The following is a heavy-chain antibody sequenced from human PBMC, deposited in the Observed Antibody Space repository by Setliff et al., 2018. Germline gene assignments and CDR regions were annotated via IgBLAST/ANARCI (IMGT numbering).Heavy chain of an antibody. V-gene: IGHV4-34*01. CDR3: ARGRMRGSCSGPSCTYDPFDI. CDR1: GESFSNNY. CDR2: SNHGGST. Sequence: SETLSLTCTVYGESFSNNYWSWIRQTPGKGLEWIGESNHGGSTSYHPSLKSRLTMSVDTSKNQFSLILRSVTAADTAVYYCARGRMRGSCSGPSCTYDPFDIWGQGTPVTVSS. J-gene: IGHJ3*02. D-gene: IGHD2-2*01.